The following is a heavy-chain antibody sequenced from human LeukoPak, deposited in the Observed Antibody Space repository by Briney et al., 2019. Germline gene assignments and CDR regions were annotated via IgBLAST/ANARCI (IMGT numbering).Heavy chain of an antibody. CDR2: INHSGST. CDR1: GGSFSGYY. D-gene: IGHD3-22*01. Sequence: SETLSLTCAVYGGSFSGYYWSWIRQPPGKGLEWIGEINHSGSTNYNPSLKSRVTISVDTSKNQFSLKLSSVTAADTAVYYCARAVLYYYDSRGYPVDWGQGTLVTVSS. J-gene: IGHJ4*02. V-gene: IGHV4-34*01. CDR3: ARAVLYYYDSRGYPVD.